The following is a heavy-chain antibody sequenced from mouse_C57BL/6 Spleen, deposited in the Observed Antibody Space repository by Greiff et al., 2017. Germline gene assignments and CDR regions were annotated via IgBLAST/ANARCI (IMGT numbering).Heavy chain of an antibody. J-gene: IGHJ3*01. V-gene: IGHV5-4*01. Sequence: EVQLVESGGGLVKPGGSLKLSCAASGFTFSSYAMSWVRQTPEKRLEWVATISDGGSYSYYPDNVKGRFTISRDNAKNNLYLQMSHLKAEDTAMYYCARDGDYRGFAYWGQGTLVTVSA. CDR1: GFTFSSYA. D-gene: IGHD2-13*01. CDR2: ISDGGSYS. CDR3: ARDGDYRGFAY.